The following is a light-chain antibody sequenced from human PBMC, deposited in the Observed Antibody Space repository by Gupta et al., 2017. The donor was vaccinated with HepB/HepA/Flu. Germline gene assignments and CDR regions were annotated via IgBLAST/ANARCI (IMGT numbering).Light chain of an antibody. CDR3: QQADGFPPIFT. J-gene: IGKJ3*01. Sequence: DMQVTQSPSPRSASVGDRVTITCRASQSVTSWFAWYQQKPGQAPRLLIYGASTLQSGVPSRFSGSSSGTDLTLTINSLQPEDFATYYCQQADGFPPIFTFGPGTIVDV. CDR2: GAS. V-gene: IGKV1-12*01. CDR1: QSVTSW.